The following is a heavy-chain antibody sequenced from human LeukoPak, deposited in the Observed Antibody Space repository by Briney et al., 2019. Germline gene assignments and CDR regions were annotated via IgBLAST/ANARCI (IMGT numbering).Heavy chain of an antibody. Sequence: SETLSLTCTVSGGSISSYYWSWIRQPPGKGLEWIGSIYHSGSTYYNPSLKSRVTISVDTSKNQFSLKLSSVTAADTAVYYCARPNWNYGWFDPWGQGTLVTVSS. D-gene: IGHD1-7*01. V-gene: IGHV4-59*08. J-gene: IGHJ5*02. CDR2: IYHSGST. CDR1: GGSISSYY. CDR3: ARPNWNYGWFDP.